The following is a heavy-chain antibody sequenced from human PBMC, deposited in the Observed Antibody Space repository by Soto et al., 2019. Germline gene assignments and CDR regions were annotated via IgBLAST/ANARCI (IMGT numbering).Heavy chain of an antibody. CDR2: IKSKTDGGTT. Sequence: GGSLRLSCAASGFTFSNAWMNWVRQAPGKGLEWVGRIKSKTDGGTTDYAAPVKGRFTISRDDSKNTRYLQMNSLKTEDTAVYYCTTDSSVLYCSGGSCYNYFDYWGQGTLVTVSS. CDR3: TTDSSVLYCSGGSCYNYFDY. V-gene: IGHV3-15*07. D-gene: IGHD2-15*01. CDR1: GFTFSNAW. J-gene: IGHJ4*02.